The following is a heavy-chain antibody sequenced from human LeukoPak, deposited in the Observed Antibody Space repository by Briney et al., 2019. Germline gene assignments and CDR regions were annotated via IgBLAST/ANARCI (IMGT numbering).Heavy chain of an antibody. CDR3: ARDYGYIPGRVPYFDY. D-gene: IGHD5-12*01. Sequence: PGGSLRLSCAASGFTFSSYSMNWVRQAPGKGLEWVSYIISSSSMIYYADSVKGRFTMSRDNAKNSMYLQMKSLRDEETAIYYCARDYGYIPGRVPYFDYWGQGTLVSVSS. CDR1: GFTFSSYS. J-gene: IGHJ4*02. V-gene: IGHV3-48*02. CDR2: IISSSSMI.